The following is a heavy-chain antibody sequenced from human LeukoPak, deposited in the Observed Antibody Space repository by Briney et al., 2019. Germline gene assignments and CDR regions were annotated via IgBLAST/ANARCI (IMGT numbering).Heavy chain of an antibody. CDR1: GGSISSYY. D-gene: IGHD6-13*01. J-gene: IGHJ6*02. CDR3: ARDRGEDSSSWYRSDYYYYDMDV. CDR2: IYYSGST. Sequence: SETLSLTCTVSGGSISSYYWSWIRQPPGKGLEWIGYIYYSGSTNYNPSLKSRVTISVDTSKNQFSLKLSSVTAADTAVYYCARDRGEDSSSWYRSDYYYYDMDVWGQGTTVTVSS. V-gene: IGHV4-59*01.